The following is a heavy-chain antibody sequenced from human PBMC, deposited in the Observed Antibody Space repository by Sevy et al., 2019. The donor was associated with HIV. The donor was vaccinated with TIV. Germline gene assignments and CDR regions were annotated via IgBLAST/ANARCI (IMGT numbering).Heavy chain of an antibody. Sequence: GGSLRLTCAASGFTFSSFGMHWVRRAPGKGLEWVAILSHDGSNKVYADSVKGRFTISRDNSKNTLYLQMDSLRADDTAVYYCAKQGAYCSNGVCYRAFDYWDQGTLVTVSS. V-gene: IGHV3-30*18. D-gene: IGHD2-8*01. CDR1: GFTFSSFG. CDR3: AKQGAYCSNGVCYRAFDY. J-gene: IGHJ4*02. CDR2: LSHDGSNK.